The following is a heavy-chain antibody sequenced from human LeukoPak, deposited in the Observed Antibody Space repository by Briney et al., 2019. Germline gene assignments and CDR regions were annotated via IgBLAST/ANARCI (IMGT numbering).Heavy chain of an antibody. CDR2: INGDGYSI. J-gene: IGHJ4*02. V-gene: IGHV3-74*01. CDR1: GFTFSSYW. D-gene: IGHD6-19*01. Sequence: GGSLRLSCAASGFTFSSYWRHCVRHAPGKRLVWVTRINGDGYSISYADSVKGRFTISRDKAKNPLYLQLNSLKAEDTAVYYCARGEAVAGTDYWGQGTQVTVSS. CDR3: ARGEAVAGTDY.